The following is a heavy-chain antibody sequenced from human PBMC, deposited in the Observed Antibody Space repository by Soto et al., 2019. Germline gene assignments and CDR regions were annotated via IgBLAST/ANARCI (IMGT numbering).Heavy chain of an antibody. V-gene: IGHV1-24*01. J-gene: IGHJ4*02. D-gene: IGHD2-15*01. CDR2: FDPEDGET. Sequence: ASVKVSCKVSGYTLTELSMHWVRQAPGKGLEWMGGFDPEDGETIYAQKFQGRVTMTEDTSTDTAYIVLSSLRSEDTAVYYFAIFPYCSGGSCTNIRGGAFDYWGQGTLVTVSS. CDR3: AIFPYCSGGSCTNIRGGAFDY. CDR1: GYTLTELS.